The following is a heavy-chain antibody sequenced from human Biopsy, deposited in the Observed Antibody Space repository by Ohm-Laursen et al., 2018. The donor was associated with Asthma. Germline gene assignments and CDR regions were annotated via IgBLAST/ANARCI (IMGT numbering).Heavy chain of an antibody. CDR1: GGTFSSNS. CDR3: ARGPEYVRSSGALDY. Sequence: SSVKVSCKASGGTFSSNSINWVRQAPGQGPEWVGRIIPIFGPTNYAQKFQGRVTISADDSTSTAYMELSSLSSEDTALYYCARGPEYVRSSGALDYWGQGTLVTVSS. V-gene: IGHV1-69*15. D-gene: IGHD2-2*01. J-gene: IGHJ4*02. CDR2: IIPIFGPT.